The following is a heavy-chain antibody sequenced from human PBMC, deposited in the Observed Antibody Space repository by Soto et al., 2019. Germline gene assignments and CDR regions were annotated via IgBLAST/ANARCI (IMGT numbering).Heavy chain of an antibody. J-gene: IGHJ6*02. V-gene: IGHV3-21*01. CDR2: ISSSSSYI. CDR1: GFTFCSHD. Sequence: PGGSLRLSCAASGFTFCSHDINWVRQAPGKGLEWVSSISSSSSYICYADSVKGRFTISRDNAKNLLYLQMSSLRAEDTAVYYCARVWDPSTIATAFDVWGQGTAVTAP. CDR3: ARVWDPSTIATAFDV. D-gene: IGHD6-13*01.